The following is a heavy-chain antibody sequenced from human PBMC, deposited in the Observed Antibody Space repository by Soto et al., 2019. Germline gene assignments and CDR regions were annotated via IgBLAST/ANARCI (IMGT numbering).Heavy chain of an antibody. CDR1: GGSISSSSYY. J-gene: IGHJ4*02. CDR2: IYYSGST. CDR3: ARNPSSGYYPGDY. D-gene: IGHD3-22*01. Sequence: SETLSLTCTVSGGSISSSSYYWGWIRQPPGKGLEWIGSIYYSGSTYYNPSLKSRVTISVDTSKNQFSLKLSSVTAADTAVYYCARNPSSGYYPGDYWGQGTLVTVSS. V-gene: IGHV4-39*01.